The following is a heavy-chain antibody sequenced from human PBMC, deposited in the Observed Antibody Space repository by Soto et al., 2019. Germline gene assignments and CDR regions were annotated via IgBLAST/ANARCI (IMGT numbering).Heavy chain of an antibody. D-gene: IGHD3-10*01. J-gene: IGHJ5*02. V-gene: IGHV1-18*01. CDR1: GYTFTSYG. CDR2: ISAYNGNT. Sequence: ASVKVSCKASGYTFTSYGISWVRQAPGQGLEWMGWISAYNGNTNYAQKLQGRVTMTTDTSTSTAYMELRSLRSDDTAVYYCARVVYRITMVRGAPWFDPWGQGTLVTVSS. CDR3: ARVVYRITMVRGAPWFDP.